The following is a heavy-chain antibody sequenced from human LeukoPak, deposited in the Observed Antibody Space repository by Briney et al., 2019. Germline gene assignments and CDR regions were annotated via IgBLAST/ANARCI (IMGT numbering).Heavy chain of an antibody. CDR2: IYHSGST. V-gene: IGHV4-30-2*01. CDR3: ARDRGDHGMDV. Sequence: SQTLSLTCAVSGGSISSGGHSWSWIRQPPGKGLEWIGYIYHSGSTYYNPSLKSRVTISVDRSKNQFSLKLSSVTAADTAVYYCARDRGDHGMDVWGQGTTVTVSS. J-gene: IGHJ6*02. CDR1: GGSISSGGHS. D-gene: IGHD3-10*01.